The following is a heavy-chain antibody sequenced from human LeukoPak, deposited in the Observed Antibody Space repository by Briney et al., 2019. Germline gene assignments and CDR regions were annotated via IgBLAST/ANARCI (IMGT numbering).Heavy chain of an antibody. D-gene: IGHD6-13*01. J-gene: IGHJ3*02. Sequence: HPGGSLRLSCAASGFTFSNYAMSWVRQAPGKGLEWVSAISASGGSTYYADSVKGWFTISRDNSKNTLYLQMNSLRAEDTALYYCAKPTGGTFPKGAFDIWGQGTMVTVSS. CDR3: AKPTGGTFPKGAFDI. CDR2: ISASGGST. V-gene: IGHV3-23*01. CDR1: GFTFSNYA.